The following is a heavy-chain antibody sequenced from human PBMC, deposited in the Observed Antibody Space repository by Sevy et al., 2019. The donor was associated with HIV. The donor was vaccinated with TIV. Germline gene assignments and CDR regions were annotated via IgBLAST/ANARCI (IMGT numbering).Heavy chain of an antibody. CDR2: TGYDGSKT. J-gene: IGHJ4*02. D-gene: IGHD3-9*01. CDR3: ARYFFGGPENYNVVTVSYSGTLDS. CDR1: GFTFSSYA. V-gene: IGHV3-30*04. Sequence: GGSLRLSCAASGFTFSSYAMHWVRQAPGKGLEWVAVTGYDGSKTNYADSVQGRFIASRDNSKSTLYLHMNSLRREDTAVYYCARYFFGGPENYNVVTVSYSGTLDSWGQGALVTVSS.